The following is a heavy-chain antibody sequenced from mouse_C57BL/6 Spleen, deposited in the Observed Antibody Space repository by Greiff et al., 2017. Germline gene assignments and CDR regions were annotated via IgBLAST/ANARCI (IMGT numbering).Heavy chain of an antibody. J-gene: IGHJ4*01. CDR1: GYSFTGYY. CDR3: ARGGAMDY. Sequence: EVQGVESGPELVKPGASVKISCKASGYSFTGYYMNWVKQSPEKSLEWIGEINPSTGGTTYNQKFKAKATLTVDKSSSTAYMQLKSLTSEDSAVYYCARGGAMDYWGQGTSVTVSS. CDR2: INPSTGGT. V-gene: IGHV1-42*01.